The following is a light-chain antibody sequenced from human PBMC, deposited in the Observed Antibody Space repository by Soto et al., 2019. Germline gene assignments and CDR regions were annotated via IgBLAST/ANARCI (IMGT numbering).Light chain of an antibody. CDR3: QQSYTTPVT. Sequence: DIQMTQSPSSLSATVGDRVTITCRASQSISRYLHWYQQKPGKAPKLLVYAASSLESGVPSRFRGSGSGTDFTLTISRLQPEDFAAYDCQQSYTTPVTFGQGTRLEIK. J-gene: IGKJ5*01. V-gene: IGKV1-39*01. CDR1: QSISRY. CDR2: AAS.